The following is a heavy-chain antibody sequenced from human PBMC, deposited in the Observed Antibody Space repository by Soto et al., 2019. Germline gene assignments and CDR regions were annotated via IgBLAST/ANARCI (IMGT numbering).Heavy chain of an antibody. Sequence: QVQLVESGGGVVQPGRSLRLSCAASGFTFNTYSVDWVRQAPGKGLEWVAVISYDGSNKYYADSVKGRFTISRDNSKNTLDLQMNSLRADDTAVYYCARCGGSYGDYGYFYGLDVWGQGTTVTVSS. CDR1: GFTFNTYS. V-gene: IGHV3-30-3*01. J-gene: IGHJ6*02. CDR2: ISYDGSNK. CDR3: ARCGGSYGDYGYFYGLDV. D-gene: IGHD4-17*01.